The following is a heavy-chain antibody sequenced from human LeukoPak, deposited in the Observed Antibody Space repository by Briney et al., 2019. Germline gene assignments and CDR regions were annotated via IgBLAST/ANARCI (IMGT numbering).Heavy chain of an antibody. CDR2: IYYSGTT. CDR3: ARDPPGKGALYF. CDR1: GGSLDSFY. J-gene: IGHJ4*02. Sequence: PSETLSLTCPVSGGSLDSFYWSWIRQPPGKGLEYIGYIYYSGTTNYYPSLKGRVTISVDMSKNQFSLKLISVTAADTAVYYCARDPPGKGALYFWGQGTLVTVSS. D-gene: IGHD3-16*01. V-gene: IGHV4-59*01.